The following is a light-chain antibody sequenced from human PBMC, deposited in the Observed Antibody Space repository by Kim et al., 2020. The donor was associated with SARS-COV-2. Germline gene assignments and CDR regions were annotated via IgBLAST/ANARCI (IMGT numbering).Light chain of an antibody. CDR1: SSNIGSNY. J-gene: IGLJ7*01. V-gene: IGLV1-47*01. CDR2: RNN. CDR3: ASWDDSLSSPV. Sequence: QSVLTQPPSASGTPGQRVTISCSGSSSNIGSNYVYWYQQFPGAAPKLLVYRNNQRPSGVPDRFSGSKSGTATSLVISGLRSEDEADYYCASWDDSLSSPVFGGGTQLTVL.